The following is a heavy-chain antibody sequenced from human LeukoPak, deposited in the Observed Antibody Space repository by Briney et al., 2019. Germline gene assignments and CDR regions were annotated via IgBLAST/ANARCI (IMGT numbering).Heavy chain of an antibody. CDR2: ISYDGSHK. CDR3: ARERGRIGVVPAAKPEGYGMDV. J-gene: IGHJ6*02. Sequence: GESLRLSCAASGFTFSSYSMHWVRQAPGKGLEWVAVISYDGSHKYYADSVKGRFTISRDKSKNTLYLQMNSLRAEDTAVYYCARERGRIGVVPAAKPEGYGMDVWGQGTTVTVSS. D-gene: IGHD2-2*01. V-gene: IGHV3-30-3*01. CDR1: GFTFSSYS.